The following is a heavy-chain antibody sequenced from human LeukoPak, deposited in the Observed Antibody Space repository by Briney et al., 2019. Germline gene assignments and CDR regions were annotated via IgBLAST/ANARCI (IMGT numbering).Heavy chain of an antibody. J-gene: IGHJ4*02. CDR2: ISGSGGST. CDR3: AKEGEMGLVGATPDYFDY. V-gene: IGHV3-23*01. Sequence: PGGSLRLSCAASGFTFSSYAMSWVRQAPGKGLEWVSAISGSGGSTYYADSVKGRFTISRDNSKNTLYLQMNSLRAEDTAVYYCAKEGEMGLVGATPDYFDYWGQGTLVTVSS. CDR1: GFTFSSYA. D-gene: IGHD1-26*01.